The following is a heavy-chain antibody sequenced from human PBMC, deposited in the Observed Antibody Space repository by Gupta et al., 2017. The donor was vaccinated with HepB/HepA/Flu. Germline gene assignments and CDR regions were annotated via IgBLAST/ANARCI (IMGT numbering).Heavy chain of an antibody. CDR1: GFTFNNDW. J-gene: IGHJ4*02. Sequence: EVQLVESGGGLVQPGGSLRLSCVASGFTFNNDWMSWVRQAPGMGLEWVANIKQDGGEKHYVDSVKGRFSISRDNAKNSLYLEMNSLRAEDTAVYYCARGGTYYMLWGQGTLVTVSS. CDR2: IKQDGGEK. CDR3: ARGGTYYML. V-gene: IGHV3-7*01. D-gene: IGHD1-26*01.